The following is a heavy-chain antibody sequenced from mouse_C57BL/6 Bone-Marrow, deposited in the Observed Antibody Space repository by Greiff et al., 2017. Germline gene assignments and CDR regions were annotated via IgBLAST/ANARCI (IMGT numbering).Heavy chain of an antibody. D-gene: IGHD2-3*01. V-gene: IGHV3-6*01. Sequence: VQLQQSGPGLVKPSQSLSLTCSVTGYSITSGYYWNWIRQFPGNKLEWMGYISYDGSNNYNPSLKNRISITRDTSKNQFFLKLNSVTTEDTATYYCARVTPDGYYFAYWGQGTLVTVSA. CDR2: ISYDGSN. CDR1: GYSITSGYY. J-gene: IGHJ3*01. CDR3: ARVTPDGYYFAY.